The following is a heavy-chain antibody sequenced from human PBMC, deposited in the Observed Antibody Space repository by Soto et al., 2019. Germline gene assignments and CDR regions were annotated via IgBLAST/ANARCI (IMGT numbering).Heavy chain of an antibody. J-gene: IGHJ4*02. CDR2: IHPDGGTT. Sequence: ASVKVSCKASGYTFTDYFVHWVRQAPGQGPEWMGIIHPDGGTTSYAQKFQGRVTMTSDTSTSTLYMELRSLRSEDTAVYYCVSLIGVDILRDYWGQGTRVTVSS. CDR1: GYTFTDYF. D-gene: IGHD3-3*01. V-gene: IGHV1-46*01. CDR3: VSLIGVDILRDY.